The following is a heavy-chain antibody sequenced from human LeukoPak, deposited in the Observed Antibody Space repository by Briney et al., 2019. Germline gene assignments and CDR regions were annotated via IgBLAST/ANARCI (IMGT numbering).Heavy chain of an antibody. CDR1: GASVSSASY. V-gene: IGHV4-61*01. CDR2: IYNGVNT. Sequence: SETLSLTCTVSGASVSSASYWTWIRQPPGKGVEWIAHIYNGVNTNYNPSLKSRVTISVDTSKNQFSLKLSSVTAADTAVYYCARGRIRYSSGCPHFDYWGQGTLVTVSS. J-gene: IGHJ4*02. CDR3: ARGRIRYSSGCPHFDY. D-gene: IGHD6-19*01.